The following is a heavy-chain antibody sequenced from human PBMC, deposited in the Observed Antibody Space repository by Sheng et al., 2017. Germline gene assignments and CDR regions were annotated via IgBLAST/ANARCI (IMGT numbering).Heavy chain of an antibody. CDR2: IKQDGSEK. V-gene: IGHV3-7*01. CDR3: ARDKRGYDFWSGYSDAFDI. D-gene: IGHD3-3*01. CDR1: GFTFSSYW. J-gene: IGHJ3*02. Sequence: EVQLVESGGGLVQPGGSLRLSCAASGFTFSSYWMSWVRQAPGKGLEWVANIKQDGSEKYYVDSVKGRFTISRDNAKNSLYLQMNSLRAEDTAVYYCARDKRGYDFWSGYSDAFDIWGQGTMVTVSS.